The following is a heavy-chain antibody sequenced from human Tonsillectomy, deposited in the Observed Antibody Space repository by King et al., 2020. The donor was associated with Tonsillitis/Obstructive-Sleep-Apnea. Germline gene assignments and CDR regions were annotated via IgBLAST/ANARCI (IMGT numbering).Heavy chain of an antibody. CDR2: IYSAGST. Sequence: VQLVESGGGLVQPVGSLRLSCASSGFTVSSNYMSWVRQAPGKGLEGVSFIYSAGSTYYADSVKGRFTISRDNSKNTLYLQMNSLRAEDTAVYYCARDQGFLGWLDYMDVWGKGTTVTVSS. D-gene: IGHD3-3*01. V-gene: IGHV3-66*01. CDR1: GFTVSSNY. CDR3: ARDQGFLGWLDYMDV. J-gene: IGHJ6*03.